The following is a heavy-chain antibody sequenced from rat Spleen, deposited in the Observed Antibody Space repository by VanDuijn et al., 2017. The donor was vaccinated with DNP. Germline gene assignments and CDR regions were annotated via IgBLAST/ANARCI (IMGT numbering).Heavy chain of an antibody. D-gene: IGHD4-1*01. CDR2: IGSGGST. CDR3: TRRGSGLDY. Sequence: QVQLKESGPGLMQPSQTPSLTCIVSGFSLASYHVHWVRQSQGKGLEWMGAIGSGGSTDYKCALKSRLSISRDTSKSQVFLKMNSLQTEDTAIYFCTRRGSGLDYWGQGVMVTVSS. V-gene: IGHV2-1*01. J-gene: IGHJ2*01. CDR1: GFSLASYH.